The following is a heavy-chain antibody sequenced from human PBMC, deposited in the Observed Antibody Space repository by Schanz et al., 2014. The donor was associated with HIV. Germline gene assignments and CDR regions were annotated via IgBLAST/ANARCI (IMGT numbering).Heavy chain of an antibody. V-gene: IGHV1-46*01. J-gene: IGHJ2*01. CDR2: FIPIFGTT. D-gene: IGHD6-6*01. CDR1: GYIFTSYY. CDR3: ARSETIAARPVWYFDL. Sequence: QVQLVQSGAEVKKPGASVKVSCKASGYIFTSYYMHWVRQAPGQGLEWMGGFIPIFGTTNYAQKFQGRVTMTRDTSTSTVYMQLSSLRSEDTAVYYCARSETIAARPVWYFDLWGRGTLVTVSS.